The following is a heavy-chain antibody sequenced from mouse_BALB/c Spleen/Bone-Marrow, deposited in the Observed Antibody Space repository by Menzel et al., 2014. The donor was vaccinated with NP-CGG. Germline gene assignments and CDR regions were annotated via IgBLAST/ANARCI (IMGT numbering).Heavy chain of an antibody. Sequence: VVKTGASVKISYKASGYSFTGYYMHWIKQSHGKSLEWIGYISCYNGASGYNQKFKGKATFTVDTSSTIAYMQFNSLTSEDSAVYYCARRRDGTNYFDYWGQGTTLTVSS. CDR2: ISCYNGAS. CDR1: GYSFTGYY. J-gene: IGHJ2*01. D-gene: IGHD2-1*01. CDR3: ARRRDGTNYFDY. V-gene: IGHV1S34*01.